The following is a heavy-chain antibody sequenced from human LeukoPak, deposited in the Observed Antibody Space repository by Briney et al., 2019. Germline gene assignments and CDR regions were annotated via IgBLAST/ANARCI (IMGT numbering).Heavy chain of an antibody. D-gene: IGHD6-6*01. CDR1: GFTFSSYA. J-gene: IGHJ4*02. V-gene: IGHV3-23*01. Sequence: QTGGSLRLSCAASGFTFSSYAMSWVRQAPGKGLEWVSAISGSGGSTYYADSVKGRFTISRDNSKNTLYLQMNSLRAEDTAVCYCAKAGSSSEGTPFDYWGQGTLVTVSS. CDR3: AKAGSSSEGTPFDY. CDR2: ISGSGGST.